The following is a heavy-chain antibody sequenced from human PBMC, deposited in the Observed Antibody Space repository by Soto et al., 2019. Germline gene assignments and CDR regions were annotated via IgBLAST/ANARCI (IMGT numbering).Heavy chain of an antibody. V-gene: IGHV4-34*01. CDR1: GGSFSGYY. CDR3: ARGLNYYYMDV. J-gene: IGHJ6*03. Sequence: SETLSLTCAVYGGSFSGYYWSWIRQPPGKGLEWIGEINHSGSTNYNPSLKSRVTISVDTSKNQFSLKLSSVTAADTAVYYCARGLNYYYMDVWGKGTTVT. D-gene: IGHD3-16*01. CDR2: INHSGST.